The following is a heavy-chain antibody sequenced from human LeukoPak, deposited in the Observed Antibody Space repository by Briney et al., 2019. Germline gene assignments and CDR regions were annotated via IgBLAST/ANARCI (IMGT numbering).Heavy chain of an antibody. V-gene: IGHV1-24*01. CDR2: FDPEGGET. D-gene: IGHD6-19*01. CDR3: ATYSSGWEGGFQH. Sequence: ASVKVSCKVSGYTLTELSMHWVRQAPGKGLEWMGGFDPEGGETIYAQKFQGRVTMTEDTSTDTVYMELSSLRSEDTAVYYCATYSSGWEGGFQHWGQGTLVTISS. CDR1: GYTLTELS. J-gene: IGHJ1*01.